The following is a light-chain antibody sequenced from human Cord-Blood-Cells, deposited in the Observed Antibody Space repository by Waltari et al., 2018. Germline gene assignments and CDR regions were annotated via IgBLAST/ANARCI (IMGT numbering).Light chain of an antibody. Sequence: QSALTQPRSVSGSPGHSVTISCTGTSSDVGGYYYVSWYRQHAGEAPKLLIYDVSKRPSGVPDRFAGSKSGNTASLTISGLQAEDEADYYCCSYAGSYTWVFGGGTKLSVL. CDR2: DVS. CDR1: SSDVGGYYY. CDR3: CSYAGSYTWV. J-gene: IGLJ3*02. V-gene: IGLV2-11*01.